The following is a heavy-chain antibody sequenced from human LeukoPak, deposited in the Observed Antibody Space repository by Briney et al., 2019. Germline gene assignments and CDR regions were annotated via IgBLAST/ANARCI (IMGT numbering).Heavy chain of an antibody. CDR1: GGSIRSSYYY. D-gene: IGHD3-10*01. V-gene: IGHV4-39*07. J-gene: IGHJ5*02. CDR2: IYDSGST. CDR3: ARRLKGAVLLWFGESLGWFDP. Sequence: SETLSLTCTVSGGSIRSSYYYWGWIRQPPGKGLEWIGSIYDSGSTYYNPSLKSRVTISVDTSKNQFSLKLSSVTAADTAVYYCARRLKGAVLLWFGESLGWFDPWGQGTLVTVSS.